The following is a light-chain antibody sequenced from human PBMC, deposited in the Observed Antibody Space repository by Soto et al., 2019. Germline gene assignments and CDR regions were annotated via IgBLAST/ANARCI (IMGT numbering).Light chain of an antibody. CDR1: STDVGGYNY. J-gene: IGLJ1*01. CDR2: EVS. CDR3: GSYTSTDTPFV. Sequence: QSALAQPSSVSGSPGQSITISCTGTSTDVGGYNYVSWYQHHPGKGPKLIIYEVSNRPSGVSDRFSGSKSGNKVSLIISNLEAEDESDYYCGSYTSTDTPFVFGTGTKVTVL. V-gene: IGLV2-14*01.